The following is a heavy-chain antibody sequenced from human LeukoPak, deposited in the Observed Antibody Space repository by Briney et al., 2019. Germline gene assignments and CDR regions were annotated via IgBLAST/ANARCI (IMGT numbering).Heavy chain of an antibody. V-gene: IGHV4-39*01. Sequence: SETLSLTCTVSGGSISSSSYYWGWIRQPPGKGLEWIGSIYYSGSTYYNPSLKSRVTISVDTSKNQFSLKLSSVTAADTAVYYCARHGAAGWDFDLWGRGTLVTVSS. J-gene: IGHJ2*01. CDR1: GGSISSSSYY. D-gene: IGHD6-13*01. CDR2: IYYSGST. CDR3: ARHGAAGWDFDL.